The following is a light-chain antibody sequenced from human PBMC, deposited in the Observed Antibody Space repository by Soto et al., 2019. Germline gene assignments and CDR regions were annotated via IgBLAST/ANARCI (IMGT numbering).Light chain of an antibody. CDR3: QQYNDWPPYS. CDR2: ATS. Sequence: ETVMTQSPATLSVSPGERVTLSCRASQSVGSHLAWYQQIPGQAPRLIMYATSVRDTGVPARFSGSGSETDFTLTISSLQSEDFAVYYCQQYNDWPPYSFGQGTKLEIK. J-gene: IGKJ2*01. V-gene: IGKV3-15*01. CDR1: QSVGSH.